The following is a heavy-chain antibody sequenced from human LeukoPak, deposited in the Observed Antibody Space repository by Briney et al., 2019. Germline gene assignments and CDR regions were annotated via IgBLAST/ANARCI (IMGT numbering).Heavy chain of an antibody. Sequence: GGSLRLSCSASGFTFSSYWMHWVRQAPGKGLMWVSRINSDGSSTSYADSVKGRFTISRDNAKNTLYVQMNSLRAEDTAVYYCARRGSAAAGDYWGQGTLVTVSS. CDR2: INSDGSST. V-gene: IGHV3-74*01. CDR3: ARRGSAAAGDY. CDR1: GFTFSSYW. J-gene: IGHJ4*02. D-gene: IGHD6-13*01.